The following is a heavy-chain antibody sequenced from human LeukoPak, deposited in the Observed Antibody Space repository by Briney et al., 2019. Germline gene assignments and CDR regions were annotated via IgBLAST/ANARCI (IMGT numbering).Heavy chain of an antibody. CDR3: ARVGVRGAVARSFDY. CDR1: DYTFTSYG. V-gene: IGHV1-18*01. CDR2: ISAYNGNT. Sequence: ASVKVSCKASDYTFTSYGISWVRQAPGQGLEWMGWISAYNGNTNYAQKLQGRVTMTTDTSTSTAYMELRSLRSDDTAVYYCARVGVRGAVARSFDYWGQGTLVTVSS. J-gene: IGHJ4*02. D-gene: IGHD6-19*01.